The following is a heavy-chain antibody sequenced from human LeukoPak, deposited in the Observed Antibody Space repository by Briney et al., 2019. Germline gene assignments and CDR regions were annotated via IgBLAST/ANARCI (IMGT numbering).Heavy chain of an antibody. J-gene: IGHJ4*02. CDR3: AKNDNYDFWSGYPFFDY. CDR1: GFTFSSYA. Sequence: GRSLRLSCAASGFTFSSYAMSWVRQAPGKGLEWVSAISGSGGSTYYADSVKGRFTISRDNSKNTLYLQMNSLRAEDTAVYYCAKNDNYDFWSGYPFFDYWGQGTLVTVSS. D-gene: IGHD3-3*01. CDR2: ISGSGGST. V-gene: IGHV3-23*01.